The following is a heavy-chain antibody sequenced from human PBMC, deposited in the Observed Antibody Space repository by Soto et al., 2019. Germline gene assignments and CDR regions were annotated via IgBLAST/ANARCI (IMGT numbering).Heavy chain of an antibody. J-gene: IGHJ6*03. CDR2: IKSKTDGGTT. CDR1: GFTFSNAW. D-gene: IGHD1-26*01. V-gene: IGHV3-15*01. Sequence: GGSLRLSCAASGFTFSNAWMSWVRQAPGKGLEWVGRIKSKTDGGTTDYAAPVKGRFTISRDDSKNTLYLQMNSLKTEDTAVYYCTTDRPSWGWVGATTDYYYMDVWGKGTTVTVSS. CDR3: TTDRPSWGWVGATTDYYYMDV.